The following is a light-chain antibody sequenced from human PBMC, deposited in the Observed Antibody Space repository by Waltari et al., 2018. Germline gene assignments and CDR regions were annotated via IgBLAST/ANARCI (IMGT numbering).Light chain of an antibody. CDR3: QHRANRPPWT. CDR1: RSVNSF. CDR2: AAS. J-gene: IGKJ1*01. Sequence: EIVMTQSPATLSFSPGERATLSRKASRSVNSFLLWYQQKPGQAPRLVIYAASARASGIPARFSGSGSGTNFNLTIKSLEPEDFATYYCQHRANRPPWTFGQGTKVEV. V-gene: IGKV3-11*01.